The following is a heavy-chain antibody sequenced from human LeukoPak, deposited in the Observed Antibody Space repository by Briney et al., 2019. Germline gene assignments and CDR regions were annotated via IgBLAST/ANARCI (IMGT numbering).Heavy chain of an antibody. CDR3: ARMPEITIRYYFDY. D-gene: IGHD3-3*01. CDR2: INHSGST. J-gene: IGHJ4*02. V-gene: IGHV4-34*01. Sequence: SETLSLTCAVYGGSFSGYYWSWIRQPPGKGLEWIGEINHSGSTNYNPSLKSRVTISVDTSKNQFSLKLSSVTAADTAVYYCARMPEITIRYYFDYWGQGTLVTASS. CDR1: GGSFSGYY.